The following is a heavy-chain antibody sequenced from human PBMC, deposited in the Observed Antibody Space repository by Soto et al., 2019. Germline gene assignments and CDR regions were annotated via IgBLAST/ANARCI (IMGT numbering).Heavy chain of an antibody. V-gene: IGHV1-46*01. D-gene: IGHD2-8*01. CDR1: GYTFTNYY. J-gene: IGHJ3*02. CDR3: AREGNGYDI. Sequence: QVQLVQSGAEVKKPGASVKVSCKASGYTFTNYYINWVRQAPGHGLEWMGIINPSGGVPTSAQKFQGRVTMTSDTSTSTVYMELSSLRSEDTAVYYCAREGNGYDIWGRGTMVTVSS. CDR2: INPSGGVP.